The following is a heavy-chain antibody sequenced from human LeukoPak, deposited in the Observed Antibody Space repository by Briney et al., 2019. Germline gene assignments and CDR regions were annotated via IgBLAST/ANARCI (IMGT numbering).Heavy chain of an antibody. CDR2: IKQDGSEK. V-gene: IGHV3-7*01. D-gene: IGHD2-15*01. CDR3: ARDIVVVVAATDAFDI. CDR1: GFTFSSYW. Sequence: PGGSLRLSCAASGFTFSSYWMSWVRQAPGKGLEWVANIKQDGSEKYYVDSVKGRFTISRDNAKNSLYLQMNSLRAEDTAVYYCARDIVVVVAATDAFDIWGQGTMVTVSS. J-gene: IGHJ3*02.